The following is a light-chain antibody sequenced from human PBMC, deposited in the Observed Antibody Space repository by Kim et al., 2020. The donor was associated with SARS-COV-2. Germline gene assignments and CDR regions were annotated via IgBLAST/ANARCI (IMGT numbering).Light chain of an antibody. J-gene: IGLJ3*02. CDR2: EGT. CDR1: SSGGGCYNP. CDR3: SSYAGDNHWV. Sequence: GPSVTLSLTGTSSGGGCYNPGPWYQQRPGKGPRPGIYEGTKRPSGVPDRLSGSKSGNTASLTVSGLQSEDEADYYCSSYAGDNHWVFGGGTQLTVL. V-gene: IGLV2-8*01.